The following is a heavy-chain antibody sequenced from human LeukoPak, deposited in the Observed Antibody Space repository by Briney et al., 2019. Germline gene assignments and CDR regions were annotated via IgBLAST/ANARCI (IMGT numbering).Heavy chain of an antibody. CDR1: GGSISRYY. D-gene: IGHD2-2*01. CDR2: IYYSGST. CDR3: ARAGGVKDIVVVPAATYNWFDP. V-gene: IGHV4-59*08. J-gene: IGHJ5*02. Sequence: SETLSLTCTVSGGSISRYYWSWIRQPPGKGLEWIGYIYYSGSTNYNPSLKSRVTISVDTSKNQFSLKLSSVTAADTAVYYCARAGGVKDIVVVPAATYNWFDPWGQGTQVTVSS.